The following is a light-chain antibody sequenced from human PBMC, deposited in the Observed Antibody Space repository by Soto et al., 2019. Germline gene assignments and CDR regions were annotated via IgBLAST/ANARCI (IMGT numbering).Light chain of an antibody. J-gene: IGKJ1*01. CDR3: QQYRSWPRT. V-gene: IGKV3-20*01. CDR2: GAS. Sequence: EIVLTQSPGTLSLSPGERATLSCRASQSVSSIYLAWYQKKPGQAPRLLIYGASTRATDMPGTFSGRGSGTEFTPTITSLRPEDFGVYYCQQYRSWPRTFGQGTKVDIK. CDR1: QSVSSIY.